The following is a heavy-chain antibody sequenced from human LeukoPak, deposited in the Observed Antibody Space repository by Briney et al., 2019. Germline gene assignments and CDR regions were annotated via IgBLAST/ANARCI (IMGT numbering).Heavy chain of an antibody. Sequence: GGSLRLSCAASGLTFSNHAMHWVRQAPGKGLEWVAVISQDGSDRHYTDSVKGRFTISRDNSRNTLYLQMNSLRVEDTAVYYCARGRPHGNDYWGQGTLVTVSS. V-gene: IGHV3-30-3*01. CDR3: ARGRPHGNDY. CDR1: GLTFSNHA. D-gene: IGHD4-23*01. CDR2: ISQDGSDR. J-gene: IGHJ4*02.